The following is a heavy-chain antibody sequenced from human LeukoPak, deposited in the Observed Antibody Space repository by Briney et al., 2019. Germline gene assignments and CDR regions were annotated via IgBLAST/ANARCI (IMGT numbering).Heavy chain of an antibody. D-gene: IGHD6-13*01. CDR1: GFTFSSYA. J-gene: IGHJ4*02. V-gene: IGHV3-23*01. CDR3: AKPRGQQLVSHFDY. Sequence: GGSLRLSCAASGFTFSSYAMSWVRQAPGKGLEWVSATSGSGGSTYYADSVKGRFTISRDNSKNTLYLQMNSLRAEDTAVYYCAKPRGQQLVSHFDYWGQGTLVTVSS. CDR2: TSGSGGST.